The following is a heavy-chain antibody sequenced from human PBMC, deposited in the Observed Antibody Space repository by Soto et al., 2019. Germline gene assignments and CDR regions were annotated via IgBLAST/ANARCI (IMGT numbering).Heavy chain of an antibody. V-gene: IGHV3-33*01. CDR3: ATGFLGLCTGGNCPLDY. J-gene: IGHJ4*02. D-gene: IGHD2-15*01. CDR1: GFTFSRQA. CDR2: IWYHGIDK. Sequence: QVQLVESGGGVVQPARSLRLSCAASGFTFSRQAMHWVRQAPGRGLEWVAVIWYHGIDKYYADSVKGRFTISRDNSKNTVYLQMNILRGEDTAVYYCATGFLGLCTGGNCPLDYWGQGTLVTVSS.